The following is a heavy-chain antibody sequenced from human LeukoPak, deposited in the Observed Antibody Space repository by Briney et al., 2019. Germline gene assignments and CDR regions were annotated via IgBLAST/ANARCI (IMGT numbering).Heavy chain of an antibody. Sequence: ASVKVSCQASGYTFTSYDIHWVRQATGQGLEWMGWMNPNSGNTGYAQKFQGRVTMTRNTSISTAYMELSILRSENTAEYYCARVGGSYAWFDPWGQGTLVTVSS. CDR2: MNPNSGNT. CDR1: GYTFTSYD. J-gene: IGHJ5*02. CDR3: ARVGGSYAWFDP. D-gene: IGHD1-26*01. V-gene: IGHV1-8*01.